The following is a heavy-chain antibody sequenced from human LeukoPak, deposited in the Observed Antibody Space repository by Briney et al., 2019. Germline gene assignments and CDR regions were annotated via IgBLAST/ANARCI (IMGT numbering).Heavy chain of an antibody. CDR1: GFTFDDYA. CDR2: INWNGRIT. V-gene: IGHV3-20*04. CDR3: ARGSVQLWLRDTYYYMDV. Sequence: GGSLRLSCAASGFTFDDYAMNWVRQVPGRGLEWVSGINWNGRITEYADSVKDRFTISRQNTKNSLYLYMHNLGGEDPALYFCARGSVQLWLRDTYYYMDVWGKGTTVTVSS. D-gene: IGHD5-18*01. J-gene: IGHJ6*03.